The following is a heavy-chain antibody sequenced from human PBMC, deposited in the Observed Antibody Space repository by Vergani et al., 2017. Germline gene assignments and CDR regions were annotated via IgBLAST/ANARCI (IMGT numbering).Heavy chain of an antibody. Sequence: QLQLQESGPGLVKPSETLSLTCTVSGGSISSSSYYWGWIRQPPGKGLEWIGSTHYSGSTYYNPSLKSRVTISVDTSKNQFSLKLSSVTAADTAVYYCARASIAAAGGDFDYWGQGTLVTVSS. CDR3: ARASIAAAGGDFDY. V-gene: IGHV4-39*01. CDR2: THYSGST. CDR1: GGSISSSSYY. J-gene: IGHJ4*02. D-gene: IGHD6-13*01.